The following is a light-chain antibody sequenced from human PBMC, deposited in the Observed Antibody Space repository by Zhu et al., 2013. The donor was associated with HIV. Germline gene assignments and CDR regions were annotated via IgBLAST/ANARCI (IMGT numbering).Light chain of an antibody. Sequence: DIQMTQSPSTLSASVGDRVTITCRASQSIRSWLAWYQQKPGKAPKLLIYDASSLESGVPLRFSGSGSGTEFTLTISSLQPDDFATYYCQQYNSYSTFGQGTKVEI. J-gene: IGKJ2*01. CDR1: QSIRSW. V-gene: IGKV1-5*01. CDR3: QQYNSYST. CDR2: DAS.